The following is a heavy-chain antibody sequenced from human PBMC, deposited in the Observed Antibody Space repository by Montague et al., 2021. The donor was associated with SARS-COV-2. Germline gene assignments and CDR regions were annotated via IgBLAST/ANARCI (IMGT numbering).Heavy chain of an antibody. CDR2: VSYRGST. CDR3: ARDVRYYYDQ. Sequence: SETLSLTCSVSGGSMSSSNRVWFRHPPGTGLALICYVSYRGSTNXNLSLKIRVTISLDTSKNRFSLRVTSVTAADTAVYYCARDVRYYYDQWGQGILVTVSS. CDR1: GGSMSSSN. V-gene: IGHV4-59*01. J-gene: IGHJ4*02. D-gene: IGHD3-10*01.